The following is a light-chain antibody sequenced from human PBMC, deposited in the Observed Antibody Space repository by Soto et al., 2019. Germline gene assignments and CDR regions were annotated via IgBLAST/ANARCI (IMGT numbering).Light chain of an antibody. CDR2: SSN. J-gene: IGLJ3*02. Sequence: QSALTQPPSASGTPGQRVTISCSGSNSNIGSNTVNWYQQFPGAAPKLLVYSSNLRPSGVPDRFSGSKSGTSASLAISGLQSEDESGYYCAAWDGSLNGVVFGGGTQLTVL. CDR1: NSNIGSNT. CDR3: AAWDGSLNGVV. V-gene: IGLV1-44*01.